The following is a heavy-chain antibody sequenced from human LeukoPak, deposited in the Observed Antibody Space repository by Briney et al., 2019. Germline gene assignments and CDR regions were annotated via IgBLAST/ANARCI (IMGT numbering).Heavy chain of an antibody. J-gene: IGHJ6*03. CDR2: IYTSGSI. CDR1: GGSISSYH. D-gene: IGHD3-22*01. V-gene: IGHV4-4*07. CDR3: ARDMGNYYDSSGPGFYYMDV. Sequence: PSETLSLTCTVSGGSISSYHWSWIRQPAGKGLEWIGRIYTSGSINYNPSLKSRVTMSVDTSKNQSSLNLSSVTAADTAVYYCARDMGNYYDSSGPGFYYMDVWGKGTTVTVSS.